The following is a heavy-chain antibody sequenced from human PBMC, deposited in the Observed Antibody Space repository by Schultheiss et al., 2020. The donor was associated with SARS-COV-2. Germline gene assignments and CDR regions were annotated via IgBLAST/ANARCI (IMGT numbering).Heavy chain of an antibody. CDR2: IDWDDAK. CDR3: AREYCSGGSCYSGGWGY. Sequence: SGPTLVKPTQTLTLTCTFSGFSLSTSGMRVSWIRQPPGKALEWLARIDWDDAKFYSTSLKTRLTISKDTSKNQVVLTMTNIDPVDTATYYCAREYCSGGSCYSGGWGYWGQGTLVTVSS. J-gene: IGHJ4*02. V-gene: IGHV2-70*04. D-gene: IGHD2-15*01. CDR1: GFSLSTSGMR.